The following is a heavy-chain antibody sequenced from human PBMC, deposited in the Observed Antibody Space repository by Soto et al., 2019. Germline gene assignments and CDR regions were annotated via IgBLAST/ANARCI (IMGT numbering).Heavy chain of an antibody. J-gene: IGHJ4*02. D-gene: IGHD6-19*01. Sequence: VQLVESGGDLVQPGGSLRLSCAASGFSFSSFWMHWVRQVPGKGLVWVSRINSDGSITNYADSVKGRFTISRDNAKNTLYLQMNTLRVEDTAEYYCTRDGWAVCENWGQGTLVTVSS. CDR3: TRDGWAVCEN. CDR1: GFSFSSFW. V-gene: IGHV3-74*01. CDR2: INSDGSIT.